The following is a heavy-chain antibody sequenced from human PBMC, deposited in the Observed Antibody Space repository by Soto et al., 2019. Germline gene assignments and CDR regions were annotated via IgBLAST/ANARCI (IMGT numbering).Heavy chain of an antibody. Sequence: PGGSLRLSCAAAGFTFSSYGMHRVRQAPGKGLEWVAVISYDGSNKYYADSVKGRFTISRDNSKNTLYLQMNSLRAEDTAVYYCAKCRSATIWAPIAYWGQGTLVTVSS. CDR1: GFTFSSYG. CDR3: AKCRSATIWAPIAY. V-gene: IGHV3-30*18. D-gene: IGHD6-25*01. CDR2: ISYDGSNK. J-gene: IGHJ4*02.